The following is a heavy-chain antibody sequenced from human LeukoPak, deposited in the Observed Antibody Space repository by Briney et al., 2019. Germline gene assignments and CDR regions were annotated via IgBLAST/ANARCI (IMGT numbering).Heavy chain of an antibody. V-gene: IGHV3-49*03. CDR1: GFTFGDYG. CDR3: SRDAYSGSARFDY. D-gene: IGHD5-12*01. J-gene: IGHJ4*02. CDR2: IRSKVYGGTT. Sequence: GGSLRLSCIVSGFTFGDYGMSWFRQAPGKGPEWVGFIRSKVYGGTTEYAASVKGRFTISRDDSKSIAYLQMNSLKTEDTAVYYCSRDAYSGSARFDYWGQGTLVTVSS.